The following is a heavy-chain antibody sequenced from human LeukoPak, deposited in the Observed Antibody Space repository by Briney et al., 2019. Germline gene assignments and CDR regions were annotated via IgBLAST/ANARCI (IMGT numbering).Heavy chain of an antibody. CDR3: ARTYYYDSSGYENWFDP. V-gene: IGHV1-18*01. D-gene: IGHD3-22*01. CDR1: GYTFTSYG. J-gene: IGHJ5*02. CDR2: ISAYNGNT. Sequence: ASVKVSCKASGYTFTSYGISWVRQAPGQGLEWMGWISAYNGNTKYAQKFQGRVTMTTDTSTSTAYMELRSLRSDDTAVYYCARTYYYDSSGYENWFDPWGQGTLVTVSS.